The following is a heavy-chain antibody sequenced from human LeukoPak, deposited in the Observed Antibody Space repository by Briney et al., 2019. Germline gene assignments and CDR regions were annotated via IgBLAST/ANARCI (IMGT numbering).Heavy chain of an antibody. CDR1: GYSISSGYY. D-gene: IGHD3-22*01. V-gene: IGHV4-38-2*02. CDR2: IYYSGST. Sequence: SETLSLTCTVSGYSISSGYYWGWIRQPPGKGLEWIGSIYYSGSTYYNPSLKSRVTISVDTSKNQFSLKLSSVTAADTAVYYCARAGITMIVVVHPDAFDIWGQGTMVTVSS. CDR3: ARAGITMIVVVHPDAFDI. J-gene: IGHJ3*02.